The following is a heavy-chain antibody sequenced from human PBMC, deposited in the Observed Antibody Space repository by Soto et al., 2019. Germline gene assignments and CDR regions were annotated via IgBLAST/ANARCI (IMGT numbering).Heavy chain of an antibody. CDR2: IAGSGSHI. CDR1: GFTFSDYY. V-gene: IGHV3-11*01. Sequence: QVKLEESGGGLVKPGGSLRLSCAASGFTFSDYYMTWIRQAPGKGLEWVSYIAGSGSHIYYADSMKGRFTISRDNAKNALYLQMNSLRADDTAVYYCGRGGTTWSSRRDDYWGQGTLVSVSS. CDR3: GRGGTTWSSRRDDY. D-gene: IGHD1-26*01. J-gene: IGHJ4*02.